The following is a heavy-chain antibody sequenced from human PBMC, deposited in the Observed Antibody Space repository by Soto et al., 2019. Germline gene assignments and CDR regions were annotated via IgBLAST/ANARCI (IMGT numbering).Heavy chain of an antibody. CDR2: IYHSGST. D-gene: IGHD3-3*01. CDR1: GGSISSSNW. V-gene: IGHV4-4*02. J-gene: IGHJ6*02. Sequence: PSETLSLTCAVSGGSISSSNWWSWVRQPPGKGLEWIGEIYHSGSTNYNPSPKSRVTISVDKSKNQFSLKLSSVTAADTAVYYCAREPILRFLEWGGAYYYYGMDVWGQGTTVTVSS. CDR3: AREPILRFLEWGGAYYYYGMDV.